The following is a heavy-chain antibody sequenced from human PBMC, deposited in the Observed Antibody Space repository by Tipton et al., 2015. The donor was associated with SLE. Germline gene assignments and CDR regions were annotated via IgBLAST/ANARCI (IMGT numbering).Heavy chain of an antibody. D-gene: IGHD6-13*01. CDR3: ARDQYSSSWSFDY. V-gene: IGHV3-21*03. J-gene: IGHJ4*02. Sequence: SLRLSCAASGFTFSSYWMHWVRQAPGKGLEWVSSISSSSSYIYYADSVKGRFTISRDNAKNSLYLQMNSLRAEDTAVYYCARDQYSSSWSFDYWGQGTLVTVSS. CDR1: GFTFSSYW. CDR2: ISSSSSYI.